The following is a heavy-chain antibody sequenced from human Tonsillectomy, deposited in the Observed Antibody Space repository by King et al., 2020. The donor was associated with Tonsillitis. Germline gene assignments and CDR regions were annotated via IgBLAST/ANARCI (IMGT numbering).Heavy chain of an antibody. Sequence: QLVQSGAEVKKPGASVKVSCKASGYTFTGYYMHWVRQAPGQGLEWMGWINPTSGGTNYAQKFQGRVTMTRDTSISTAYMELSRLRSDDTAVYYCARESQSSGWDFGFWGQETLVTVSS. V-gene: IGHV1-2*02. J-gene: IGHJ4*02. D-gene: IGHD6-19*01. CDR1: GYTFTGYY. CDR3: ARESQSSGWDFGF. CDR2: INPTSGGT.